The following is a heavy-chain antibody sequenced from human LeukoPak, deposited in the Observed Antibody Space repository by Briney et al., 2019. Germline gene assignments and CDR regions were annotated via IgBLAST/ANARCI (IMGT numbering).Heavy chain of an antibody. D-gene: IGHD3-3*01. CDR1: GGSFSGYY. CDR2: INHSGST. CDR3: VWTIQPQYDFWSGYYGPHYWYFDL. Sequence: SETLSLTCAVCGGSFSGYYWSWIRQPPGKGREWMGEINHSGSTNYNPRLKSRVPISVDTYKTQFSLKLRSVTAADPAVYYCVWTIQPQYDFWSGYYGPHYWYFDLWGRGTLVTVSS. V-gene: IGHV4-34*01. J-gene: IGHJ2*01.